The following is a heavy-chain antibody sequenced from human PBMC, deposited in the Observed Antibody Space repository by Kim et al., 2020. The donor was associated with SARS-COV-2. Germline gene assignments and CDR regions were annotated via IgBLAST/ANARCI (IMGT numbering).Heavy chain of an antibody. V-gene: IGHV1-69*04. D-gene: IGHD6-13*01. J-gene: IGHJ3*01. CDR1: GGTFSSYA. Sequence: SVKVSCKASGGTFSSYAISWVRQAPGQGLEWMGRIIPILGIAHYAQKFQGRVTITADKSTSTAYMELSSLRSEDTAVYYCATLIAAAGIYVGGWWGQGTMVTVSS. CDR2: IIPILGIA. CDR3: ATLIAAAGIYVGGW.